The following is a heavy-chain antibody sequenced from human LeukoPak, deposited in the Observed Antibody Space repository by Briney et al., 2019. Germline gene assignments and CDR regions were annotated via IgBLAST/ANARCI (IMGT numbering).Heavy chain of an antibody. D-gene: IGHD4-17*01. CDR2: VIPMFATA. J-gene: IGHJ4*02. CDR3: ARGLHGDYGYFDY. Sequence: SVKVSCKASGGTFSSYAISWVRQAPGQGLEWMGGVIPMFATANYAPKFQDRVTITADESTSTAYMELRSLRSEDTAVYHCARGLHGDYGYFDYWGRGTLVTVSS. V-gene: IGHV1-69*01. CDR1: GGTFSSYA.